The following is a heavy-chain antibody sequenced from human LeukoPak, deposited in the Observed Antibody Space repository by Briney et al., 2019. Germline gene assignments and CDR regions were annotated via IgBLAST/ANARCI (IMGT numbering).Heavy chain of an antibody. CDR2: TYYSGST. Sequence: SETLSLTCTVSGGSISSYYWSWIRHPPGKGLEWSGYTYYSGSTNYNPSLKSRVTISVDTSKNQYSLKLSSVTAADTAVYYCARVGEGGYFDWLPIDYWGQGTLVTVSS. CDR1: GGSISSYY. CDR3: ARVGEGGYFDWLPIDY. D-gene: IGHD3-9*01. J-gene: IGHJ4*02. V-gene: IGHV4-59*01.